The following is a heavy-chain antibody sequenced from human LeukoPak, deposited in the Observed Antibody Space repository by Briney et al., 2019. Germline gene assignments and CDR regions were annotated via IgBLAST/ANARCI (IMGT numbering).Heavy chain of an antibody. J-gene: IGHJ2*01. V-gene: IGHV1-69*13. CDR1: GGTFSSYA. CDR2: IIPIFGTA. Sequence: ASVKVSCKASGGTFSSYAISWVRQAPGQGLEWMGRIIPIFGTANYAQKFQGRVTITADESTSTAYMELSSLRSEDTAVYYCARGVLKGCCGHWYFDLWGRGTLVTVSS. CDR3: ARGVLKGCCGHWYFDL. D-gene: IGHD2-21*01.